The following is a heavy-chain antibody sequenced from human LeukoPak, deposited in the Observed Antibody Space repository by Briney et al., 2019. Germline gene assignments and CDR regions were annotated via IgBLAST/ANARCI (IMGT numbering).Heavy chain of an antibody. D-gene: IGHD3-10*01. CDR1: GGSFSGYY. Sequence: SETLSLTCAVYGGSFSGYYWSWIRQPPGKGLEWIGEINHSGSTNYNPSLKSRDTISVDTSKNQFSLKLSSVTAADTAVYYCARAQTYYYGSGSPRGPYYYYYMDVWGKGTTVTVSS. V-gene: IGHV4-34*01. CDR3: ARAQTYYYGSGSPRGPYYYYYMDV. CDR2: INHSGST. J-gene: IGHJ6*03.